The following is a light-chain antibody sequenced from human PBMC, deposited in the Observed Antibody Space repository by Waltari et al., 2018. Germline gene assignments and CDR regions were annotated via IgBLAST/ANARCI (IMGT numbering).Light chain of an antibody. Sequence: DIQMTQSPSSLSASVGARVTITCRASQSISSYLNWYQQKPGKAPKLLIYAASSLQSGVPSRFSGSGSGTDFTLTISRLEPEDFAVYYCQQYGRSWNTFGQGTKLEIK. CDR3: QQYGRSWNT. V-gene: IGKV1-39*01. J-gene: IGKJ2*01. CDR1: QSISSY. CDR2: AAS.